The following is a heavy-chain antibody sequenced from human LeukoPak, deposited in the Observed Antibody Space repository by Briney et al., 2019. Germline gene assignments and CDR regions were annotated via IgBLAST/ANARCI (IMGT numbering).Heavy chain of an antibody. J-gene: IGHJ6*03. V-gene: IGHV1-69*13. CDR1: GYTFTGYY. CDR3: ARDRRGATYYDILTGYSERYYYYYMDV. Sequence: SVKVSCKASGYTFTGYYMHWVRQAPGQGLEWMGGIIPIFVTANYAQKFQGRVTITADESTSTAYMELSSLRSEDTAVYYCARDRRGATYYDILTGYSERYYYYYMDVWGKGTTVTVSS. CDR2: IIPIFVTA. D-gene: IGHD3-9*01.